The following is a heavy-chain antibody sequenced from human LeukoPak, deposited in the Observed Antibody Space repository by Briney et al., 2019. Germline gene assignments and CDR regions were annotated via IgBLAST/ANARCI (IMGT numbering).Heavy chain of an antibody. CDR2: INPNSGGT. V-gene: IGHV1-2*02. D-gene: IGHD3-3*01. J-gene: IGHJ4*02. CDR1: GYTFTSYY. Sequence: ASVKVSCKASGYTFTSYYVHWVRQAPGQGLEWMGWINPNSGGTNYAQKFQGRVTMTRDTSISTAYMELSRLRSDDTAVYYCARDLFGVVNYFDYWGQGTLVTVSS. CDR3: ARDLFGVVNYFDY.